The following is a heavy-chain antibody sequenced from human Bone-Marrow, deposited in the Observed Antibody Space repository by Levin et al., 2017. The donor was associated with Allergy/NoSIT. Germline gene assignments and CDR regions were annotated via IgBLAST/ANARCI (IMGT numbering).Heavy chain of an antibody. V-gene: IGHV5-51*01. CDR1: GYSFTGYW. D-gene: IGHD1-1*01. Sequence: GESLKISCETSGYSFTGYWVAWVRQVPGKGLEWVGIIYPSDSDTRYNSAFQGQVTISADKSITTAYLEWHSLTPSDSAVYYCARHANWNDRGFDYWGQGTLVTVSS. CDR3: ARHANWNDRGFDY. J-gene: IGHJ4*02. CDR2: IYPSDSDT.